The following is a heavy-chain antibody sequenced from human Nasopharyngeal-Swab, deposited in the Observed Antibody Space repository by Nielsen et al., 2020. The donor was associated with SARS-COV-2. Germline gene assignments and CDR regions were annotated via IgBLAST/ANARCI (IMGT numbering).Heavy chain of an antibody. V-gene: IGHV3-43*02. J-gene: IGHJ3*02. CDR2: ISGDGDSP. D-gene: IGHD4-17*01. CDR3: AKDITEDFVDYPDAFDI. Sequence: GSLRLSCAASGLTFDDYVMHWVRQAPGKGPELVSVISGDGDSPYYADSVKGRFTISRDNSKNSLYLQMNSLRTEDTALYYCAKDITEDFVDYPDAFDIWGQGTMVTVSS. CDR1: GLTFDDYV.